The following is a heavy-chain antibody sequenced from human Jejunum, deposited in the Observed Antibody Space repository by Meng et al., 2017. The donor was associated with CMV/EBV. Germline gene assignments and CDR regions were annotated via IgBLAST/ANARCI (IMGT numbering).Heavy chain of an antibody. D-gene: IGHD1-26*01. V-gene: IGHV3-43*01. J-gene: IGHJ3*01. CDR1: DKNV. CDR2: IWWDGGST. Sequence: DKNVMPWVRQGPGKGLGWVALIWWDGGSTYYADSVKGRFTISRDITKNSLYLQMNSLRTEDTALYYCAKGRRIVGLTGDAFDVWGQGTMVTVSS. CDR3: AKGRRIVGLTGDAFDV.